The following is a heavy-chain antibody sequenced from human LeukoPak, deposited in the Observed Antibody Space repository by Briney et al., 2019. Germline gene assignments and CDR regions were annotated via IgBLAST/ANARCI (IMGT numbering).Heavy chain of an antibody. CDR1: GFTFSSYW. CDR3: ARSLVGITIFGVVTDPYFDY. J-gene: IGHJ4*02. V-gene: IGHV3-74*01. CDR2: IYSDGGST. D-gene: IGHD3-3*01. Sequence: SGGSLRLSCTASGFTFSSYWMHWLRHAPGKGLVWVSRIYSDGGSTSYADSVKGRFTISRDNSKNTLYLKMNSLRAEDTAVYYCARSLVGITIFGVVTDPYFDYWGQGTLVTVSS.